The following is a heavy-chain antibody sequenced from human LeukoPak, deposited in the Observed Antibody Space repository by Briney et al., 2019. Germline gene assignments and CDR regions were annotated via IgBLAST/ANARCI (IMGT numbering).Heavy chain of an antibody. CDR1: GFTVSSNY. CDR2: IYSGGST. J-gene: IGHJ4*02. CDR3: ARDPPYYYDSSGYSIDY. V-gene: IGHV3-66*01. D-gene: IGHD3-22*01. Sequence: GGSLRLSCAASGFTVSSNYMSWVHQAPGKGLEWVSVIYSGGSTYYADSVKGRFTISRDNSKNTLYLQMNSLRAEDTAVYYCARDPPYYYDSSGYSIDYWGQGTLVTVSS.